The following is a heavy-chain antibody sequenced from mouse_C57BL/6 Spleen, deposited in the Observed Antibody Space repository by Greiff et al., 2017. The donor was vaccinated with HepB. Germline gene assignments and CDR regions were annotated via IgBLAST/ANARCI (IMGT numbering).Heavy chain of an antibody. CDR3: AREFYYGSSAPGWFAY. D-gene: IGHD1-1*01. CDR1: GYTFTDYY. CDR2: IYPGSGNT. V-gene: IGHV1-76*01. Sequence: VQLQQSGAELVRPGASVKLSCKASGYTFTDYYINWVKQRPGQGLEWIARIYPGSGNTYYNEKFKGKATLTAEKSSSTAYMQLSSLTSEDSAVYFCAREFYYGSSAPGWFAYWGQGTLVTVSA. J-gene: IGHJ3*01.